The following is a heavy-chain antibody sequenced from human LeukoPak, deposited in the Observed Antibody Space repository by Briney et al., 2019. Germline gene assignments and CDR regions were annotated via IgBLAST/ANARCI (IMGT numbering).Heavy chain of an antibody. V-gene: IGHV4-34*01. CDR1: GGSFSGYY. J-gene: IGHJ4*02. CDR3: ARSRRSYYYDSSGYYYYFDY. CDR2: INHSGST. Sequence: SETLSLTCAVYGGSFSGYYWSWIRQPPGKGLEWIGEINHSGSTNYNPSLKSRVTISVDTSKNQFTLKLSSVTAADTAVYYCARSRRSYYYDSSGYYYYFDYWGQGTLATVSS. D-gene: IGHD3-22*01.